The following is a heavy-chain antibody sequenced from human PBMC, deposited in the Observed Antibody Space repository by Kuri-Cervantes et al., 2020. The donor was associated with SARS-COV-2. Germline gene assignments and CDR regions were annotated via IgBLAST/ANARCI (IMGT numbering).Heavy chain of an antibody. CDR1: GYIFTDYD. J-gene: IGHJ2*01. D-gene: IGHD2-2*01. Sequence: ASVKVSCKASGYIFTDYDFNWLRQASGQGLEWLGWMNPHSENTGYAQKFQGRVTITTDESTSTAYMELSSLRSEDTAVYYCATVPAAMMYWYFDLWGRGTLVTVSS. V-gene: IGHV1-8*03. CDR2: MNPHSENT. CDR3: ATVPAAMMYWYFDL.